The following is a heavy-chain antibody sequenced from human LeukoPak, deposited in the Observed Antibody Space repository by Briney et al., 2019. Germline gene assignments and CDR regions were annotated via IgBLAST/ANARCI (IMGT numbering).Heavy chain of an antibody. Sequence: GGSLRLSCAASGFTFRNYAMNWVRQAPGKGLEWVSAIGGSGGSTYYADSVKGRFTISRDNSKNTVFLQMNSLRAEDTAIYYCAKVYSRSIFYNYYMDVWGKGTTVTVSS. V-gene: IGHV3-23*01. CDR3: AKVYSRSIFYNYYMDV. CDR2: IGGSGGST. J-gene: IGHJ6*03. D-gene: IGHD6-6*01. CDR1: GFTFRNYA.